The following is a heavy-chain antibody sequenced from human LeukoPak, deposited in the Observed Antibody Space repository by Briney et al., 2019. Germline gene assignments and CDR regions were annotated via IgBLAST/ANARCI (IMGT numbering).Heavy chain of an antibody. Sequence: ASVKVSCKASGYTFTSYDINWVRQAPGQGLEWMGWMNPKSANTGYAQKFPGTVTMTRNTSISTAYMEVTSLRSEDTAVYYCARGPPESSSSDYWGQGTLVTVSS. V-gene: IGHV1-8*01. CDR2: MNPKSANT. CDR1: GYTFTSYD. J-gene: IGHJ4*02. CDR3: ARGPPESSSSDY. D-gene: IGHD6-13*01.